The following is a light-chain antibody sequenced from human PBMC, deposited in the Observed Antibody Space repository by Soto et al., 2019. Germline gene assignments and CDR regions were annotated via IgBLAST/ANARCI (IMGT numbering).Light chain of an antibody. CDR2: KAS. CDR3: QQYNSYPLT. J-gene: IGKJ4*01. V-gene: IGKV1-5*03. Sequence: DIQMTQSPSTLSASVGDRVTITCRASHSISSWLAWYHQKPGKAPKLLIYKASSLESGVPSRFSGSGSGTEFTLTISSLQPDDFATYYCQQYNSYPLTFGGGTKVEIK. CDR1: HSISSW.